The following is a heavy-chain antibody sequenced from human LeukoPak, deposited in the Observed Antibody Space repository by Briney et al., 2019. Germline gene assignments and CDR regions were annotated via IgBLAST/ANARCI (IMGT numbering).Heavy chain of an antibody. CDR1: GGSISSYH. D-gene: IGHD6-13*01. J-gene: IGHJ5*02. V-gene: IGHV4-59*08. Sequence: PSETLSLTCTVSGGSISSYHWSWIRQPPGKGLEWIGYIYYSGSTNYNPSLKSRVTISVDTSKNQFSLKLSSVTAADTAVYYCARHIRGSSWSRWFDPWGQGTLVTVSS. CDR2: IYYSGST. CDR3: ARHIRGSSWSRWFDP.